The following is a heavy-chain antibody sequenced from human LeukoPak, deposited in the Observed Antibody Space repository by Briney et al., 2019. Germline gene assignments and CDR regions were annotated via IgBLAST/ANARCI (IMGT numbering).Heavy chain of an antibody. Sequence: GGSLRLSCAASGFTFRSYSMNWVRQAPGKGLELVSSISSSSRYIYYADSMKGRFTISRDNAKNTLYLQMNSLRAEDTAVYYCARGSLVHYYGSGSYRNRAGFDYWGQGTLFTVSS. V-gene: IGHV3-21*01. CDR3: ARGSLVHYYGSGSYRNRAGFDY. D-gene: IGHD3-10*01. J-gene: IGHJ4*02. CDR2: ISSSSRYI. CDR1: GFTFRSYS.